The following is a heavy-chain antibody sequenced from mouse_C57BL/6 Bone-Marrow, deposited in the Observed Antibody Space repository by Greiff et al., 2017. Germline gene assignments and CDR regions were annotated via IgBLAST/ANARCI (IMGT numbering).Heavy chain of an antibody. CDR3: ARRGFAY. Sequence: QQPGAELVMPGASVKLSCKASGYTFTSYWMHWVKQRPGQGLEWIGEIDPSDSYTNYNQKFKGKSTLTVDKSSSTAYMQLSSLTSEDSAVYYCARRGFAYWGQGTLVTVSA. CDR2: IDPSDSYT. J-gene: IGHJ3*01. V-gene: IGHV1-69*01. CDR1: GYTFTSYW.